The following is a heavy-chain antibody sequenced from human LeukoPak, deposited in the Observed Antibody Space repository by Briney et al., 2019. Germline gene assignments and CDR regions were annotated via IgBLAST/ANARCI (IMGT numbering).Heavy chain of an antibody. CDR3: ARPNYYDSSAHNMDV. D-gene: IGHD3-22*01. Sequence: TGGSLRLSCAASGFTVSSNCMSWVRQAPGKGLEWVSVIYSGGSTYYADSVKGRFTISRDNSKNTLYLQMNSLRAEDTAVYYCARPNYYDSSAHNMDVWGKGTTVTVSS. J-gene: IGHJ6*03. V-gene: IGHV3-53*01. CDR1: GFTVSSNC. CDR2: IYSGGST.